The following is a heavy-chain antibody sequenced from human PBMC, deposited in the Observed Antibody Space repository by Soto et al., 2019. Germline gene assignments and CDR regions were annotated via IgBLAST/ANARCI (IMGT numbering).Heavy chain of an antibody. CDR1: GYTFISYG. Sequence: ASVKVSCKASGYTFISYGISWVRQAPGQGLEWMGWISAYDGNTNYAQRLQGRVTMTTDTSTSTAYMELRSLRSDDTAAYYCARDTATVVTPGYWGQGTLVTVSS. V-gene: IGHV1-18*01. CDR2: ISAYDGNT. D-gene: IGHD4-17*01. J-gene: IGHJ4*02. CDR3: ARDTATVVTPGY.